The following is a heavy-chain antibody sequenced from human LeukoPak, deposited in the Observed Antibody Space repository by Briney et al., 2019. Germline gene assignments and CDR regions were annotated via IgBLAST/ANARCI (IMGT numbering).Heavy chain of an antibody. D-gene: IGHD2-21*02. J-gene: IGHJ4*02. CDR3: AKGRMVTAIYFDY. Sequence: GGSLRLSCAASGFTFDDYAMHWVRQAPGKGLEWVSGISWNSGSIGYADSVKGRFTISRDNAKNSLYLQMNSLRAEDTALYYCAKGRMVTAIYFDYWGQGTLVTVSS. CDR1: GFTFDDYA. CDR2: ISWNSGSI. V-gene: IGHV3-9*01.